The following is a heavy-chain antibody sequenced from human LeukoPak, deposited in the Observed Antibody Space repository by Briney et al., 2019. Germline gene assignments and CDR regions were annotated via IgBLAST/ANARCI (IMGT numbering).Heavy chain of an antibody. D-gene: IGHD2-8*01. CDR3: ARPLSDYCTNGVCYSFDY. J-gene: IGHJ4*02. V-gene: IGHV4-39*01. CDR2: IYYSGST. CDR1: GGSISSSSYY. Sequence: PSETLSLTCTVSGGSISSSSYYWGWIRQPPGKGLEWIGSIYYSGSTYYNPSLKSRVTISVDTSKSQFSLKLSSVTAADTAVYYCARPLSDYCTNGVCYSFDYWGQGTLVTVSS.